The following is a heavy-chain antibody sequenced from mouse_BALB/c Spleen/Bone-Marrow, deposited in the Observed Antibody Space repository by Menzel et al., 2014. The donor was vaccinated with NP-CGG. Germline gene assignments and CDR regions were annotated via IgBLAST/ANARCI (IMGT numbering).Heavy chain of an antibody. CDR2: IWAGGIT. CDR3: ARGLRLRDYFDY. J-gene: IGHJ2*01. Sequence: QVQLQQSGPGLVAPSQSLSITCTVSGFSLTSYGVHWVRQPPGKGLEWLGVIWAGGITNYNSTLMSRLSISKDNSKSQVFLKMNSLQSDDTAMYYCARGLRLRDYFDYWGQGTTLTVSS. CDR1: GFSLTSYG. V-gene: IGHV2-9*02. D-gene: IGHD1-2*01.